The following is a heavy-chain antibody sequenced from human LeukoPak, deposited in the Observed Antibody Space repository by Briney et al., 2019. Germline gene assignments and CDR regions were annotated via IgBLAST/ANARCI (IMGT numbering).Heavy chain of an antibody. CDR2: ISYDGSNK. D-gene: IGHD3-22*01. V-gene: IGHV3-30-3*01. CDR3: ARDHGTNFYDSSGYKALDI. CDR1: GFTFSSYA. J-gene: IGHJ3*02. Sequence: GRSLRLSCAASGFTFSSYAMHWVRQAPGKGLEWVAVISYDGSNKYYADSVKGRFTISRDNSKNTLYLQMNSLRAEDTAVYYCARDHGTNFYDSSGYKALDIWGQGTMVIVSS.